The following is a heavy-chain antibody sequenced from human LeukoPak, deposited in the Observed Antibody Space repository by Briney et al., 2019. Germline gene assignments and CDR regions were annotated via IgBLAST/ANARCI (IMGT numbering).Heavy chain of an antibody. CDR2: ISSSSSYI. V-gene: IGHV3-21*01. CDR1: GFTFSSYS. D-gene: IGHD6-19*01. J-gene: IGHJ4*02. CDR3: ARVNSSGLSFDY. Sequence: GGSLRLSCAASGFTFSSYSMNWVRQAPGKGLEWVSSISSSSSYIYYADSVKGRFTISRDNAKNSLYLQMNSLRAEDTAVYYCARVNSSGLSFDYWGQGTLVTVSS.